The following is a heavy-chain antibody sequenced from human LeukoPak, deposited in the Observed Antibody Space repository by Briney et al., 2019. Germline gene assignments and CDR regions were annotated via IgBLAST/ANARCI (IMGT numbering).Heavy chain of an antibody. J-gene: IGHJ4*02. CDR1: GYTFTSYY. D-gene: IGHD3-3*01. V-gene: IGHV1-46*01. CDR3: ARATLGVGFDY. CDR2: INPSGGST. Sequence: ASVKVSCKASGYTFTSYYMHWVRQAPGQGLEWMGIINPSGGSTSYAQKFQGRVTKTRDTSTSTVYMELSSLRSEDTAVYYCARATLGVGFDYWGQGTLVTVSS.